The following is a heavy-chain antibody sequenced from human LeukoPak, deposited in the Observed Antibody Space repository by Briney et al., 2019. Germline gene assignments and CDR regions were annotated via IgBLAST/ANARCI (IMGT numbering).Heavy chain of an antibody. Sequence: GGSLRLSCAASGFTFSSYSRNWVRQAPGKGLEWVSYISSSSSTIYYADSVKGRFTISRDNAKNSLYLQMNSLRAEDTAVYHCARFVGSDYTGSFDLWGQGTPVTVSS. D-gene: IGHD3-10*01. CDR2: ISSSSSTI. V-gene: IGHV3-48*04. CDR1: GFTFSSYS. J-gene: IGHJ4*02. CDR3: ARFVGSDYTGSFDL.